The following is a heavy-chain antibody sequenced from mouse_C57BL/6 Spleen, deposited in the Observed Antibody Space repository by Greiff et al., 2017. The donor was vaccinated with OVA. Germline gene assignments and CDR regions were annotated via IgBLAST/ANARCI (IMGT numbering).Heavy chain of an antibody. CDR1: GYAFSSSW. Sequence: VQLQQSGPELVKPGASVKISCKASGYAFSSSWMNWVKQRPGKGLEWIGRIYPGDGDTNYNGKFKGKATLTADKSSSTAYMQLSSLTSEDSAVYFCARPPLLGGYYYSMDYWGQGTSVTVSS. CDR2: IYPGDGDT. CDR3: ARPPLLGGYYYSMDY. J-gene: IGHJ4*01. V-gene: IGHV1-82*01. D-gene: IGHD2-1*01.